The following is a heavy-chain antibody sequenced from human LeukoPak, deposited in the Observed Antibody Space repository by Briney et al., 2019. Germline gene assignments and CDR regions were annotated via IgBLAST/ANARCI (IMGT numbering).Heavy chain of an antibody. D-gene: IGHD2-15*01. Sequence: PSETLSLTCTVSGGSISSSSYYWGWIRQPPGKGLEWIGSIYYSGSTYYNPSLKSRVTISVDTSKNQFSLKLSSVTAADTAVYYCARIRKYCSGGSCYVSFDYWGQGTLVTVSS. V-gene: IGHV4-39*07. CDR2: IYYSGST. CDR1: GGSISSSSYY. CDR3: ARIRKYCSGGSCYVSFDY. J-gene: IGHJ4*02.